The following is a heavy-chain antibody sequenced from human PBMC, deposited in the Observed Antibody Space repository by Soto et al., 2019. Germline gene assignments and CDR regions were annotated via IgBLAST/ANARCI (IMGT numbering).Heavy chain of an antibody. CDR3: AVSQDRGGRTTFIY. CDR1: GFTFDDNA. CDR2: INWKSDI. D-gene: IGHD3-16*01. J-gene: IGHJ4*02. V-gene: IGHV3-9*01. Sequence: GGSLRLSCAVSGFTFDDNAMHWVRQAPEKGLEWVSGINWKSDIGYADSVKGRFTTSRDNAENSLYLQMNSLRAEDTALYYCAVSQDRGGRTTFIYWGQGTQVTVSS.